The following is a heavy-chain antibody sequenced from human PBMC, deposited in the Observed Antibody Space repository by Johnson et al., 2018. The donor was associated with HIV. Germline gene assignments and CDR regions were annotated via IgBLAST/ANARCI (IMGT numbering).Heavy chain of an antibody. V-gene: IGHV3-11*04. CDR3: ARDRYCRGGSCYLRSRADAFDI. CDR2: ISSSRSTI. Sequence: QVQLVESGGGLVKPGRSLRLSCAASGFTFSDYYMRWIRQAPGKGLAWVSYISSSRSTIYYADSVKGRFPISRDNAKNSLYLQMNSLRAEDTAVDYCARDRYCRGGSCYLRSRADAFDIWGQGTMVTVSS. CDR1: GFTFSDYY. J-gene: IGHJ3*02. D-gene: IGHD2-15*01.